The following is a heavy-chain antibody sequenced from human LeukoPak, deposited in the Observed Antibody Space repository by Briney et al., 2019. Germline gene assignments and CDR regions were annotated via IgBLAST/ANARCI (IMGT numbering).Heavy chain of an antibody. CDR2: IYTSGST. V-gene: IGHV4-4*07. CDR1: GGSISSYY. Sequence: SETLSLTCTVSGGSISSYYWSWIRQPAGKGLEWIGRIYTSGSTNYNPSLKSRVTISADTSKNQFSLKLNSVTAADTAVYYCVRRAMSSGYDGWYFDLWGRGTLVTVSS. J-gene: IGHJ2*01. CDR3: VRRAMSSGYDGWYFDL. D-gene: IGHD3-22*01.